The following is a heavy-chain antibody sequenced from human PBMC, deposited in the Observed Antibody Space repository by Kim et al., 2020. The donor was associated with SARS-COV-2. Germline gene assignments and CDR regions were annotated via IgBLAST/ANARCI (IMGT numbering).Heavy chain of an antibody. CDR3: AAVAGTRGQYYYYYGMDV. CDR1: GFTFSSYA. D-gene: IGHD6-19*01. J-gene: IGHJ6*02. V-gene: IGHV3-23*01. Sequence: GGSLRLSCAASGFTFSSYAMSWVRQAPGKGLEWVSAISASGGSTYYADSVKGRFTISRDNSKNTLYLQMNSLRAEDTAVYYCAAVAGTRGQYYYYYGMDVWGQGTTVTVSS. CDR2: ISASGGST.